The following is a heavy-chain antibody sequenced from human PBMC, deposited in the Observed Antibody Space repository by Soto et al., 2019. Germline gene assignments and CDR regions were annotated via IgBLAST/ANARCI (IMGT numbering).Heavy chain of an antibody. V-gene: IGHV4-34*01. CDR2: INHSGST. Sequence: SETLSLTCAVYGGSFSGYYWSWIRQPPGKGLEWIGEINHSGSTNYNPSLKSRVTISVDTSKNQFSLKLSSVTAADTAVYYCARDHRWSRGYSPVDYWGQATLVTVSS. D-gene: IGHD3-22*01. CDR1: GGSFSGYY. CDR3: ARDHRWSRGYSPVDY. J-gene: IGHJ4*02.